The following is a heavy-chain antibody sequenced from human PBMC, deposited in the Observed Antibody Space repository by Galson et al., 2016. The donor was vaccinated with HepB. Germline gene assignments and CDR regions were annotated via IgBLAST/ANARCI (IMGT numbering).Heavy chain of an antibody. Sequence: SLRLSCAASGFTFSSYAMNWVRQAPGKGLEWVSGIRDSGGITDYADSVKGRFTISRDNSKNTLYLQMNSLRDEDTAVYYRSNDRGRAYDFWGGPRWSLGMDVWGPGTTVTVSS. CDR2: IRDSGGIT. D-gene: IGHD3-3*01. CDR1: GFTFSSYA. J-gene: IGHJ6*02. CDR3: SNDRGRAYDFWGGPRWSLGMDV. V-gene: IGHV3-23*01.